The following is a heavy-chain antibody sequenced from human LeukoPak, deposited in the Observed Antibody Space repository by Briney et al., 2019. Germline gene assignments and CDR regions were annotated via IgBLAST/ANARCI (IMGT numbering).Heavy chain of an antibody. CDR2: ISSSGSTI. Sequence: GGSLRLSCAASGFTFSSYSMNWVRQAPGKGLEWVSYISSSGSTIYYADSVKGRFTISRDNAKNSLYLQLNNLRAEDTAIYYCARAQWGYPFDVWGQGTRVTVSP. CDR1: GFTFSSYS. CDR3: ARAQWGYPFDV. V-gene: IGHV3-48*01. D-gene: IGHD5-18*01. J-gene: IGHJ3*01.